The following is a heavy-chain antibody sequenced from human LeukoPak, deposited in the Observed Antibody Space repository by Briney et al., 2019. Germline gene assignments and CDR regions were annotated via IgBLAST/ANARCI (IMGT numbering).Heavy chain of an antibody. V-gene: IGHV3-33*01. CDR2: IWYDGSNK. CDR3: ARGNSDYDHDY. Sequence: GGSLTLSCAASEFTFTTYGMHWVRQAPGKGLEWVAVIWYDGSNKYYADSVKGRFTISRDNSKNTLCLQMNSLRAEDTAVYYCARGNSDYDHDYWGQGTLVTVSS. D-gene: IGHD4-11*01. J-gene: IGHJ4*02. CDR1: EFTFTTYG.